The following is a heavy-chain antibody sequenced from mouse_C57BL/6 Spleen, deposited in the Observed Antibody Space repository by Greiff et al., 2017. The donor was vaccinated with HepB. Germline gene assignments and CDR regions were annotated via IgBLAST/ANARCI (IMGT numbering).Heavy chain of an antibody. J-gene: IGHJ3*01. V-gene: IGHV5-17*01. CDR2: ISSGSSTI. CDR1: GFTFSDYG. D-gene: IGHD1-1*01. Sequence: EVKLVESGGGLVKPGGSLKLSCAASGFTFSDYGMHWVRQAPAKGLEWVAYISSGSSTIYYADTVKGRFTISRDNAKNTLFLQMTSLRAEDTAMYYCARPYYYGSSSFAYWGQGTLVTVSA. CDR3: ARPYYYGSSSFAY.